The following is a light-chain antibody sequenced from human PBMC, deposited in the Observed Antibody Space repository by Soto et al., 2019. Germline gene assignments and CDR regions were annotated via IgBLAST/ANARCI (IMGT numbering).Light chain of an antibody. CDR2: EVS. V-gene: IGLV2-14*01. Sequence: QSVLTQPASVSGSPGQTITISCTGTSSDVGGYNYLSWYQQHPGKAPKVMIYEVSNRPSGVPNRFSGSKSGNTASLTISGLQAEDHADYSFTSYTPSGTPVFGGGTQLTVL. CDR1: SSDVGGYNY. J-gene: IGLJ7*01. CDR3: TSYTPSGTPV.